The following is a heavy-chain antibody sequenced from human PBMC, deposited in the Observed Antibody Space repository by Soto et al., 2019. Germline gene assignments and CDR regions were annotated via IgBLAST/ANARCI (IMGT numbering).Heavy chain of an antibody. D-gene: IGHD3-9*01. J-gene: IGHJ6*02. CDR1: GVTFSSYW. Sequence: GGSLRLSCAASGVTFSSYWMHWVRQVPGKGLVWVSRINSDGSSTSYADSVKGRFTISRDNAKNTLYLQMNSLRAEDTAVYYCARVYYDILTGYYLGYYYYGMDVWGQGTTVTVSS. CDR2: INSDGSST. V-gene: IGHV3-74*01. CDR3: ARVYYDILTGYYLGYYYYGMDV.